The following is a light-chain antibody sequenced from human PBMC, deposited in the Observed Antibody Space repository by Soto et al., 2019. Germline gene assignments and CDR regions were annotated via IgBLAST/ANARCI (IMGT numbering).Light chain of an antibody. CDR3: QTWGPGIRV. Sequence: QLVLTQSPSASASLGASVKLTCTLSSGHSSYAIACHQQQPEKGPRYLMKLNSDGSHRKGEGISDRFSGSSSGVERYLTISSLQAEDESDDYCQTWGPGIRVFGGGTKLTVL. V-gene: IGLV4-69*01. J-gene: IGLJ2*01. CDR1: SGHSSYA. CDR2: LNSDGSH.